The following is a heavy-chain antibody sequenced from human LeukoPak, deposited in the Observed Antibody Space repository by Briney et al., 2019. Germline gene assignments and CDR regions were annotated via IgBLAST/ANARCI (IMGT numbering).Heavy chain of an antibody. V-gene: IGHV3-53*04. Sequence: PGGSLRLSCAASGLTFSSNYMSWVRQAPGKGVEWVSGIYSGGSTYYADSVKCRFTISRHNSKNTLYLQMYSLRAEDTAVYYCARQYCSGGSCYLDYFDYWGQGTLVTVPS. D-gene: IGHD2-15*01. CDR3: ARQYCSGGSCYLDYFDY. J-gene: IGHJ4*02. CDR1: GLTFSSNY. CDR2: IYSGGST.